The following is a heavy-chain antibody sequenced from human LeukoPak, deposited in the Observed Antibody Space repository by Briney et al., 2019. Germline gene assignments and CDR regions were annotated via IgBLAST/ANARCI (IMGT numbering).Heavy chain of an antibody. V-gene: IGHV1-18*01. J-gene: IGHJ3*02. D-gene: IGHD3-10*01. Sequence: ASVKVSCKASGYTFTSYGISWVRQAPGQGLEWMGWISAYNGNTNYAQKLQGRVTMTTDTSTSTAYMELSSLRSEDTAVYYCARDSDQTGAFDIWGQGTMVTVSS. CDR1: GYTFTSYG. CDR3: ARDSDQTGAFDI. CDR2: ISAYNGNT.